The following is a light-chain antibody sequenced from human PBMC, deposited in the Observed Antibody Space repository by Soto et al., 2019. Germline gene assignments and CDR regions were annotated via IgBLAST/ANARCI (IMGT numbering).Light chain of an antibody. V-gene: IGKV3-15*01. CDR2: GVS. CDR3: QQGPDWPLT. J-gene: IGKJ2*01. CDR1: QSIRGE. Sequence: EIVMTQSPATLSVSHGERATLSCRANQSIRGELAWYQQRPGQPPRLLIYGVSTRATGVPDRFSGSGSGSDFTLTISGLQSEDFAVYYCQQGPDWPLTFGQGTRLDI.